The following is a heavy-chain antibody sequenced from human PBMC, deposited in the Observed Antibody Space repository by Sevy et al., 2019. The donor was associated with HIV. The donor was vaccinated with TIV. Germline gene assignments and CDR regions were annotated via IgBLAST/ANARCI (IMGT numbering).Heavy chain of an antibody. CDR1: GLTVSDNY. V-gene: IGHV3-53*01. CDR3: ARGVGGYSNAYYFDL. D-gene: IGHD4-4*01. CDR2: IYRGDNI. Sequence: GGSLRLSCATSGLTVSDNYMNWVRQAPGKGLEWVSVIYRGDNIYYADFVKGRFTLSRDTDKNMVYLQMNSLRVEDTAIYYCARGVGGYSNAYYFDLWGQGTLVTVSS. J-gene: IGHJ4*02.